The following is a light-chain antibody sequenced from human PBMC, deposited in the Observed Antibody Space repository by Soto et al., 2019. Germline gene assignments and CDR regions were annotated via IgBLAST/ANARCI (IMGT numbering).Light chain of an antibody. Sequence: QSALTQPASASGSPGQSITISCTGTSSDVGGYNYVSWYQQHPGKAPKVMIYDVSKRPSGVSDRFSGSKSGNTASLTVSGLQAEDEADYYCSSYTGSNNRVFGGGTKLTVL. CDR3: SSYTGSNNRV. CDR1: SSDVGGYNY. J-gene: IGLJ2*01. CDR2: DVS. V-gene: IGLV2-8*01.